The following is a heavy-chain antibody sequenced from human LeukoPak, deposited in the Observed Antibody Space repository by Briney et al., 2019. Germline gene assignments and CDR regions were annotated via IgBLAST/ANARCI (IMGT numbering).Heavy chain of an antibody. V-gene: IGHV3-43*02. CDR2: ISGDGGST. D-gene: IGHD3-22*01. CDR3: AKDISSGRHGLWGSSDY. CDR1: GFTFDDYA. Sequence: PGGSLRLSCAASGFTFDDYAMHWVRQAQGKGLEWVSLISGDGGSTYYADSVKGRFTISRDNSKNSLYLQMNSLRTEDTALYYCAKDISSGRHGLWGSSDYWGQGTLVTVSS. J-gene: IGHJ4*02.